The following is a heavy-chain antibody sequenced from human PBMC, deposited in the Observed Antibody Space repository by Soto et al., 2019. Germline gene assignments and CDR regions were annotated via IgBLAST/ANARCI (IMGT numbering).Heavy chain of an antibody. CDR2: IKQDGSEK. D-gene: IGHD5-12*01. CDR3: ARDPNIVATGRDVYYYSGMDV. V-gene: IGHV3-7*01. J-gene: IGHJ6*02. CDR1: GFTFSSYW. Sequence: EVQLVESGGGLVQPGGSLRLSCAASGFTFSSYWMSWVRQAPGKGLEWVANIKQDGSEKYYVDSVKGRFTISRDNAKNSLYLQMKSRRAEDTAVYYCARDPNIVATGRDVYYYSGMDVWGQGTRVTVSS.